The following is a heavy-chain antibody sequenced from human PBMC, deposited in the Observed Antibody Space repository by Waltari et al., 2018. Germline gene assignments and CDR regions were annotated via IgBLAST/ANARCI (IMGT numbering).Heavy chain of an antibody. D-gene: IGHD3-3*01. CDR2: IYSGGST. V-gene: IGHV3-23*03. CDR1: GFTFSSYA. Sequence: EVQLLESGGGLVQPGGSLRLSCAASGFTFSSYAMSWVRQAPGKGLEWVSVIYSGGSTYYADSVKGRFTISRDNSKITLYLQMNSLRAEDTAVYYCAKDRLGITIFGGLWGQGTLVTVSS. J-gene: IGHJ4*02. CDR3: AKDRLGITIFGGL.